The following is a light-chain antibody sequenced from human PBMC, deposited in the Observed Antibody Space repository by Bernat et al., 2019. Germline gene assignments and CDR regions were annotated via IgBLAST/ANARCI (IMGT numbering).Light chain of an antibody. V-gene: IGLV1-44*01. CDR2: NND. CDR3: AAWDDSLSGHVV. CDR1: SSNIGNNF. Sequence: QSVVTQPPSASGTPGQRVTISCSGSSSNIGNNFVNWYQQLPGTGPKLLMYNNDQRPSGVPERFSSSKSGTSASLAISGLQPEDEADYYCAAWDDSLSGHVVFGGGTKLTVL. J-gene: IGLJ2*01.